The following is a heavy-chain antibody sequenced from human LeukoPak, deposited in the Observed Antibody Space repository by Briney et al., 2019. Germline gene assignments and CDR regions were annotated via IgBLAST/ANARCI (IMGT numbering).Heavy chain of an antibody. J-gene: IGHJ5*02. CDR2: INPNSGGT. V-gene: IGHV1-2*02. D-gene: IGHD3-10*01. CDR3: ARATYYYGSGSFDP. Sequence: ASVKVSCKASGYTLTGYYMHWVRQAPGQGLEWMGWINPNSGGTNYAQKFQGRVTMTRDTSISTAYMELSRLRSDDTAVYYCARATYYYGSGSFDPWGQGTLVTVSS. CDR1: GYTLTGYY.